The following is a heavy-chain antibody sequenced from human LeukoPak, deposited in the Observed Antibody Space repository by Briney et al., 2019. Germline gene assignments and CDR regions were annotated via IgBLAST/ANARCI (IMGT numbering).Heavy chain of an antibody. V-gene: IGHV4-59*08. CDR1: GASIHTYY. Sequence: SETLSLTCSVSGASIHTYYWNWIRQPPGKGLEWIGYVYYNGSTNYNPSLKSRVTISVDTSKNQFSLKLSSVTAADTAVYYCARGTDIVGATNFDYWGQGTLVTVSS. J-gene: IGHJ4*02. CDR3: ARGTDIVGATNFDY. CDR2: VYYNGST. D-gene: IGHD1-26*01.